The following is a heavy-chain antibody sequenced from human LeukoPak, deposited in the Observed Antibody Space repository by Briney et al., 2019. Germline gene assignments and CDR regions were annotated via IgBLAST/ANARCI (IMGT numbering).Heavy chain of an antibody. CDR1: GGSISSSSYY. J-gene: IGHJ4*02. V-gene: IGHV4-39*07. CDR3: ARDGSGYSYGLADY. D-gene: IGHD5-18*01. CDR2: IYYSGST. Sequence: SETLSLTCTVSGGSISSSSYYWGWIRQPPGKGLEWIGSIYYSGSTYYNPSLKSRVTISVDTSKNQFSLKLSSVTAADTAVYYCARDGSGYSYGLADYWGQGTLATVSS.